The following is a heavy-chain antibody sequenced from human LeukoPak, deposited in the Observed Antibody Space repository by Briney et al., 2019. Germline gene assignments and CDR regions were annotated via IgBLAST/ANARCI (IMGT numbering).Heavy chain of an antibody. V-gene: IGHV4-39*07. Sequence: SETLSLACTVSGGSTSSSSYYWGWIRQPPGKGLEWIGSINYRGSTHYNPSLKSRVTISVDTSKNQFSLKLSSVTAADTAVYYCARLQSRLSLTWRTRGDYFDSWGQGTLVTVSS. CDR2: INYRGST. CDR3: ARLQSRLSLTWRTRGDYFDS. J-gene: IGHJ4*02. D-gene: IGHD3-16*02. CDR1: GGSTSSSSYY.